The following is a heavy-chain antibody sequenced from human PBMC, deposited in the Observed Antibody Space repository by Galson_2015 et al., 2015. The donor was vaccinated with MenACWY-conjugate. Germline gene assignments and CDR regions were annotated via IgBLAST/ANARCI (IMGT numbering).Heavy chain of an antibody. D-gene: IGHD2-15*01. CDR2: TYFTSKWYN. CDR3: AREERGSYYYYMDV. V-gene: IGHV6-1*01. CDR1: GDSVSSDSAA. Sequence: CAISGDSVSSDSAAWNWIRQSPSRGLEWLGRTYFTSKWYNDYAVSVKSRITINPDTAKNQLSLHLKSVTPEDTAIYYCAREERGSYYYYMDVWGKGTSVSVSS. J-gene: IGHJ6*03.